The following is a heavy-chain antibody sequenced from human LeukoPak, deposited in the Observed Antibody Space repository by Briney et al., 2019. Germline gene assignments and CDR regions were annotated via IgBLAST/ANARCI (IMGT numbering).Heavy chain of an antibody. J-gene: IGHJ4*02. D-gene: IGHD3-10*01. Sequence: GGSLRLSCAASGFTFSNFVMHWVRQAPGKGLEWVAVISYDGSNKYYADSVKGRFTISRDNSKNTLYLQMNSLRAEDTAVYYCASPMVRGVGYFDYWGQGTLVTVSS. CDR1: GFTFSNFV. CDR3: ASPMVRGVGYFDY. V-gene: IGHV3-30*19. CDR2: ISYDGSNK.